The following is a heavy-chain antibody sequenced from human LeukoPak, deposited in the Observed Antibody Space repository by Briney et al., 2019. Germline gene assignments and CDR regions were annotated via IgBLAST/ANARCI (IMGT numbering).Heavy chain of an antibody. CDR2: ISAYNGNT. J-gene: IGHJ6*03. CDR1: GYTFTTYA. CDR3: ARSAAAGPLYYYYYDYMDV. V-gene: IGHV1-18*01. D-gene: IGHD6-13*01. Sequence: GASVKVSCKASGYTFTTYAMNWVRQAPGQGLEWRGWISAYNGNTNYAQKLQGRVTMTTDTSTSTAYMELRSLRSDDTAVYYCARSAAAGPLYYYYYDYMDVWGKGTTVTISS.